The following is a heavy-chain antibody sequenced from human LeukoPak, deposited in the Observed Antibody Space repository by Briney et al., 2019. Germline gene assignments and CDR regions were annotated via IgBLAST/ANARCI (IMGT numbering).Heavy chain of an antibody. D-gene: IGHD2-2*01. J-gene: IGHJ4*02. Sequence: SSQTLSLTCTVSGGSISSGGYYWSWIRQHPGKGLEWIGYIYYSGSTYYNPSLKSRVTISVDTSKNQSSLRLSSVTAADTAVYYCARVRGYCSSITCYYDYWGQGTLVTVSS. CDR3: ARVRGYCSSITCYYDY. CDR1: GGSISSGGYY. CDR2: IYYSGST. V-gene: IGHV4-31*03.